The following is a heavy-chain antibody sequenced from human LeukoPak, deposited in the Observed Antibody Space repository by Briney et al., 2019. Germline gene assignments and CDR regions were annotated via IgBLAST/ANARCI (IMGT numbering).Heavy chain of an antibody. CDR3: ARIRGYSYGYFDY. CDR2: IKLDGSEK. CDR1: GFTFSNAW. Sequence: GGSLRLSCAASGFTFSNAWMSWVRQAPGKGLEWVANIKLDGSEKNYVDSVKGRFTISRDNAKNSLYLQMNSLRAEDTALYYCARIRGYSYGYFDYWGQGTLVTVSS. J-gene: IGHJ4*02. V-gene: IGHV3-7*03. D-gene: IGHD5-18*01.